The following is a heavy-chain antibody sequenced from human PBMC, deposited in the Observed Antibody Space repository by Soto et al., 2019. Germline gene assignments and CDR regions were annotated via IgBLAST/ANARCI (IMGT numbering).Heavy chain of an antibody. Sequence: QVQLVQSGAEVKKPGASVEVSCKASGYTFTGYYMHWVRQAPGQGLEWMGWINPNSGGTNYAQKFQGWVTMTRDTSISTAYMELSRLRSDDTAVYYCARDRGYCSGGSCYSPRYYYMDVWGKGTTVTVSS. D-gene: IGHD2-15*01. J-gene: IGHJ6*03. CDR3: ARDRGYCSGGSCYSPRYYYMDV. V-gene: IGHV1-2*04. CDR2: INPNSGGT. CDR1: GYTFTGYY.